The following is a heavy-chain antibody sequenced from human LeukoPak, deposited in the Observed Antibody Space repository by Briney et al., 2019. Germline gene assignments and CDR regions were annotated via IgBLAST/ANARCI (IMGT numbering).Heavy chain of an antibody. CDR2: ISSSSSYI. CDR3: ASVGPRDAFDI. Sequence: GGSLRLSCAASGFTFSSYSMNWVRQAPGKGLEWASSISSSSSYIYYADSVKGRFTISRDNAKNSLYLQMNGLRAEDTAVYYCASVGPRDAFDIWGQGTMVTVSS. V-gene: IGHV3-21*01. CDR1: GFTFSSYS. J-gene: IGHJ3*02.